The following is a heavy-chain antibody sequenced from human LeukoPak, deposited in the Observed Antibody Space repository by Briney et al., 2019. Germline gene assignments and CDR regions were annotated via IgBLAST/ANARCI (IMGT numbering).Heavy chain of an antibody. Sequence: GASVKVSCKASGYTFTSYGISWVRQAPGQGLEWMGWISAYNGNTNYAQKLQGRVTMTTDTSTGTAYMELRSLRSDDTAVYYCATQVTVTPRGWFDPWGQGALVTVSS. D-gene: IGHD4-17*01. CDR1: GYTFTSYG. J-gene: IGHJ5*02. CDR3: ATQVTVTPRGWFDP. CDR2: ISAYNGNT. V-gene: IGHV1-18*01.